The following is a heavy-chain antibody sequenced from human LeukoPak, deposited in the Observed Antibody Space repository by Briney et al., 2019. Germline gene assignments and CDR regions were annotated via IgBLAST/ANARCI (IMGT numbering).Heavy chain of an antibody. D-gene: IGHD3-10*01. V-gene: IGHV3-74*01. CDR1: GFTFSNYW. CDR3: AKVAVTKTRCGSGSYTRGLFDY. Sequence: PGGSLRLSCAASGFTFSNYWMHWVRQAPGKGLVWVSRINSDGINTSYADSVKGRFTISRDNSKNTLYLQMNSLRAEDTAVYYCAKVAVTKTRCGSGSYTRGLFDYWGQGTLVTVSS. CDR2: INSDGINT. J-gene: IGHJ4*02.